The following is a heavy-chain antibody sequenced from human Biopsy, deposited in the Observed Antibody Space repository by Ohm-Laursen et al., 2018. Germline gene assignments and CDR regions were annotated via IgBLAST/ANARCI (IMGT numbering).Heavy chain of an antibody. CDR3: ARTPGVAVAGRFFDL. J-gene: IGHJ2*01. V-gene: IGHV4-4*07. Sequence: PSQTLSLTCSVSGVSMTDYFWSWIWQPAGKGLEWIGRIYSTGRSSAYHPSFQSRVTMSLDTSNKQFSLKLTSVTAADTAVYYCARTPGVAVAGRFFDLWGRGTLVTVSS. CDR1: GVSMTDYF. D-gene: IGHD6-19*01. CDR2: IYSTGRSS.